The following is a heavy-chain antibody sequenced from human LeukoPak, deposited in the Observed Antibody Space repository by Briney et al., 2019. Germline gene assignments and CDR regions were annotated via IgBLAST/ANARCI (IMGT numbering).Heavy chain of an antibody. CDR1: GVTLTTSG. D-gene: IGHD4-23*01. CDR3: TKDQGGNFGPFDY. Sequence: GGSLRLSCAASGVTLTTSGIHWVRQAPGKGLEWGAVLFYDGSNEFYSDSVKGRFTISRDTAKNMVYLQMSSLRDEDTGVYYCTKDQGGNFGPFDYWGQGTLVAVSS. J-gene: IGHJ4*02. CDR2: LFYDGSNE. V-gene: IGHV3-33*06.